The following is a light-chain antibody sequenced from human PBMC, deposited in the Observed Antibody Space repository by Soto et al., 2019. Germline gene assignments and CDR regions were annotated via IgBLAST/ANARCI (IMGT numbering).Light chain of an antibody. Sequence: EIVLTQSPGTLSLSPGERATLSCRASQSVSSSYLAWYQQKPGQAPRLRIYGASSRATGIPDRFSGSGSGTDFTLTISRLEPEDFAVYYCQQYGSSHRYTFGQGTKREIK. J-gene: IGKJ2*01. V-gene: IGKV3-20*01. CDR3: QQYGSSHRYT. CDR1: QSVSSSY. CDR2: GAS.